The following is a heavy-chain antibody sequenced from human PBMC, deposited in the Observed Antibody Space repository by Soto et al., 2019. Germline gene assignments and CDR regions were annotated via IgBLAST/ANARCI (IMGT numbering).Heavy chain of an antibody. CDR2: IYHSGST. Sequence: QVQLQESGPGLVKPSGTLSLTCAVSGGSISSSNWWSWVRQPPGQGLEWIGEIYHSGSTNYNPSLKSRVTKTVDKSKNQFSLKLSSVTAADTAVYYCASAYYYDSSGFDYWGQGTLVTVSS. D-gene: IGHD3-22*01. J-gene: IGHJ4*02. CDR3: ASAYYYDSSGFDY. V-gene: IGHV4-4*02. CDR1: GGSISSSNW.